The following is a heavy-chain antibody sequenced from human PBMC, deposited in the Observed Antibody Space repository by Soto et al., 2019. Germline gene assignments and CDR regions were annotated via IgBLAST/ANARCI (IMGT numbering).Heavy chain of an antibody. CDR1: GFTFSSYE. Sequence: EVQLVESGGGLVQPGGSLRLSCAASGFTFSSYEMNWVRQAPGKGLEWVSYISSSSSYIYYADSVKGRFTISRDNAKNSLYLQMNSLRAEDTAVYYCARSGSGWSGFDYWGQGTLVTVSS. J-gene: IGHJ4*02. CDR2: ISSSSSYI. V-gene: IGHV3-48*03. CDR3: ARSGSGWSGFDY. D-gene: IGHD6-19*01.